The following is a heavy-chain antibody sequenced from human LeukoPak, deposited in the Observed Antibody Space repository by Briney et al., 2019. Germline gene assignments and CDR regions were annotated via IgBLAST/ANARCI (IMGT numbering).Heavy chain of an antibody. CDR3: ARDEGVLWFGEPILD. Sequence: PGGSLRLSCAASGFTFSSYWMSWVRQSPGKGLEWVANIKKDRSEKYYVDSVKGRFTISRDNAKNSLYLQMNSLRAEDRAVYCCARDEGVLWFGEPILDWGEGTLVTVSS. J-gene: IGHJ4*02. CDR1: GFTFSSYW. V-gene: IGHV3-7*04. D-gene: IGHD3-10*01. CDR2: IKKDRSEK.